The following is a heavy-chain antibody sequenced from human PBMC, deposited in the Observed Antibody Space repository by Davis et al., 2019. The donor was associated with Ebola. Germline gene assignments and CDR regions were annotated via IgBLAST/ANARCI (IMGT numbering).Heavy chain of an antibody. CDR2: ISWNSGSI. V-gene: IGHV3-9*03. J-gene: IGHJ4*02. Sequence: SLKISCAASGFTFSSYWMSWVRQAPGKGLEWVSGISWNSGSIGYADSVKGRFTISRDNAKNSLYLQMNSLRAEDMALYYCAREYRSFDYWGQGTLVTVSS. CDR1: GFTFSSYW. CDR3: AREYRSFDY. D-gene: IGHD6-6*01.